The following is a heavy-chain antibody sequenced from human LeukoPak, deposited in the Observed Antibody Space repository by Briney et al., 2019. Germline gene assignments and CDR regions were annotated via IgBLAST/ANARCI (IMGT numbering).Heavy chain of an antibody. CDR3: ARDWRDSSGKFPNDAFDI. D-gene: IGHD3-22*01. CDR1: GFTFSSYW. J-gene: IGHJ3*02. CDR2: IKQDGSEK. Sequence: GGSLRLSCTASGFTFSSYWMTWVRQAPGKGLEWLANIKQDGSEKYYVDSVKGRFTISRDNAKNSLYLQMNSLRAEDTAVYYCARDWRDSSGKFPNDAFDIWGQGTMVTVSS. V-gene: IGHV3-7*01.